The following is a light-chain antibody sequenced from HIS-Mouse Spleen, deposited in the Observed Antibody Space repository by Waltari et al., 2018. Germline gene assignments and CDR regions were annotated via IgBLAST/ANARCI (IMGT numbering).Light chain of an antibody. V-gene: IGLV1-40*01. Sequence: QSVLTQPPSVSGAPGQRVTIPCTGSSPHIGAGYDVHWYQQLPGTAPKPLIYGNSNRPSGVPDRFSGSKSGTSASLAITGLQAEDEADYYCQSYDSSLSAPFGGGTKLTVL. CDR2: GNS. CDR1: SPHIGAGYD. CDR3: QSYDSSLSAP. J-gene: IGLJ2*01.